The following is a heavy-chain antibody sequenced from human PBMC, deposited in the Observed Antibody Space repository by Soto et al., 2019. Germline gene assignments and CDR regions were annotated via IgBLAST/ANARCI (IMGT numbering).Heavy chain of an antibody. CDR1: GFTFNTFV. V-gene: IGHV3-30*03. CDR3: ARPRRDSYTYFGMNV. J-gene: IGHJ6*02. CDR2: VSNDAINK. Sequence: QVQLVESGGGVVRPGSPLRLSCAASGFTFNTFVLHWVRQPPAKGRVWVAVVSNDAINKYYADSVKGRFAISRDDSKNTLYLQMNSLRGEDTAVYYCARPRRDSYTYFGMNVWGQGTTVIVSS.